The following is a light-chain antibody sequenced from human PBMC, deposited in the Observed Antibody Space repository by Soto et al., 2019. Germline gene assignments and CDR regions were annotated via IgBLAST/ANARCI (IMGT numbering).Light chain of an antibody. CDR2: GPS. CDR3: QQYNNWTLT. CDR1: QSISSN. Sequence: EIVMTQSPATLSVSPGERATLSCRASQSISSNLAWYQQKPGQAPRLLIYGPSTRATGIPARFSGIVSGTEFTLTISSLQSEDFAVYYCQQYNNWTLTFGGGTKVEIK. J-gene: IGKJ4*01. V-gene: IGKV3-15*01.